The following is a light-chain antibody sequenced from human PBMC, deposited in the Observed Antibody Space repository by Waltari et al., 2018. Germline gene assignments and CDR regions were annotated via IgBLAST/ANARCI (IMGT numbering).Light chain of an antibody. J-gene: IGLJ1*01. CDR1: SRYVGSSKY. V-gene: IGLV2-14*01. CDR3: SSYTRTTTLYV. CDR2: AVT. Sequence: QSALTQPASVSGAPGQSSTLTCPGASRYVGSSKYVPWYQHHPGKAPKRLIFAVTDRPSGVSNRFSGSKSGTTASLTISGLQAEDEADYYCSSYTRTTTLYVFGTGTKVTVL.